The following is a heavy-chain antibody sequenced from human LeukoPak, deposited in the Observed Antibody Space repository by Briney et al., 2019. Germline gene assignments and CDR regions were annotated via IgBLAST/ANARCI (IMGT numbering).Heavy chain of an antibody. CDR1: GASVSSGRYY. J-gene: IGHJ4*02. Sequence: SETLSLTCTVSGASVSSGRYYWTWIRQPPGKGLEWIGYVYYSGTTNYNPSLKSRVTISIDLSKNQFSLKLSSVTAADTAIYYCARDETKPAAGLEYWGQGALVTVSS. CDR3: ARDETKPAAGLEY. D-gene: IGHD6-13*01. CDR2: VYYSGTT. V-gene: IGHV4-61*01.